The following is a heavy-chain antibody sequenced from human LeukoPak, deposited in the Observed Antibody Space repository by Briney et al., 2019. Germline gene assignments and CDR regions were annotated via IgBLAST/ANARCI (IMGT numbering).Heavy chain of an antibody. CDR2: ISGSGGST. D-gene: IGHD6-19*01. CDR1: GFTFSSYA. CDR3: AKGYSSGWYGGYFDY. V-gene: IGHV3-23*01. J-gene: IGHJ4*02. Sequence: GGSLRLPCAASGFTFSSYAMSWVRQAPGKGLEWVSAISGSGGSTYYADSVKGRFTISRDNSKNTLYLQMNSLRAEDTAVYYCAKGYSSGWYGGYFDYWGQGTLVTVSS.